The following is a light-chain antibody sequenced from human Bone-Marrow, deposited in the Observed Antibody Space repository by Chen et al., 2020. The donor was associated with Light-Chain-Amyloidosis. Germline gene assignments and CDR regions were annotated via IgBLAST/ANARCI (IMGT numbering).Light chain of an antibody. CDR2: SNN. J-gene: IGLJ1*01. CDR3: AAWDGSLSGYV. CDR1: SSNIGSNT. Sequence: QSVLTQPPSASGTPGQRVTISCSGSSSNIGSNTVNWYQQLPGTAPKLLIYSNNQRPSGVPDRFSASESSTSAFLAISGLRSEDEADYYCAAWDGSLSGYVFGPGTKVIVL. V-gene: IGLV1-44*01.